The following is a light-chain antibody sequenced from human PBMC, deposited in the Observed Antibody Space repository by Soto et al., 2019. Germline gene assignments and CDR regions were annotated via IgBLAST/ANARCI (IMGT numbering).Light chain of an antibody. J-gene: IGKJ5*01. V-gene: IGKV3-20*01. CDR2: GAS. Sequence: EIVLTQSPGTLSLSPGERATLSCRAIQSVSSSYLAWYQQKPGQAPRLLIYGASSRATGIPDRFSGSGSGTDFTLAIRRLEPEDSAVYYCQQYGGSPSITFGQGTRLEIK. CDR3: QQYGGSPSIT. CDR1: QSVSSSY.